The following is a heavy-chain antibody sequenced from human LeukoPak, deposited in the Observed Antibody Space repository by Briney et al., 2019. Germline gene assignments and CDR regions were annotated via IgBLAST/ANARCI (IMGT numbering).Heavy chain of an antibody. CDR3: ARSSGYYGSGSYYNSQCFDY. V-gene: IGHV4-39*07. CDR1: GGSISSSSYY. CDR2: IYYSGST. Sequence: KSSETLSLTCTVSGGSISSSSYYWGWIRQPPGKGLEWIGSIYYSGSTYYNPSLKSRVTISVDTSKNQFSLKLSSVTAADTAVYYCARSSGYYGSGSYYNSQCFDYWGQGTLVTVSS. D-gene: IGHD3-10*01. J-gene: IGHJ4*02.